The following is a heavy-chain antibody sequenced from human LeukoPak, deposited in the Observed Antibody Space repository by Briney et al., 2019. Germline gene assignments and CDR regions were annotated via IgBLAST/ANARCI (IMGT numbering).Heavy chain of an antibody. Sequence: GGSLRLSCAASGFTFSNYWMHWIRQVPGKGLVWVSHIKYDGSATNYADSVKGRFTISRDNAKNTLYLQMNSLRAEDTAVYYCVGSSGYPCRDWGQGTLVTVSS. J-gene: IGHJ4*02. D-gene: IGHD3-22*01. V-gene: IGHV3-74*01. CDR1: GFTFSNYW. CDR2: IKYDGSAT. CDR3: VGSSGYPCRD.